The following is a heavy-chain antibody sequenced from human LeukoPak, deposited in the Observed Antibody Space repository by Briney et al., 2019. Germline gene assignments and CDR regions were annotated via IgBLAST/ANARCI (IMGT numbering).Heavy chain of an antibody. CDR3: ASSHDSSGND. CDR1: GFSFSSYW. Sequence: QPGGSLRLSCVASGFSFSSYWMAWVRQAPGKGLEWVANIKYDGSLKFYVDSVKGRFTISRDNAKNSLYLEMSSLRADDTAVYFCASSHDSSGNDWGQGTMVTVSS. V-gene: IGHV3-7*01. J-gene: IGHJ4*02. CDR2: IKYDGSLK. D-gene: IGHD3-22*01.